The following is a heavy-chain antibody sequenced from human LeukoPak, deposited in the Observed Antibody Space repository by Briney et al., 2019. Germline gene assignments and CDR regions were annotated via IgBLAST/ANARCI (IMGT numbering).Heavy chain of an antibody. Sequence: PGGSLRLSCAASGFTFSDYYMSWIRQAPGKGLEWVSYISSSGSTIYYADSVKGRFTISRDNAKNSLYLQMNSLRAEDTAVYYCARDGPYYYDSSGLSYFDYWGQGTLVTVSS. CDR3: ARDGPYYYDSSGLSYFDY. J-gene: IGHJ4*02. CDR1: GFTFSDYY. V-gene: IGHV3-11*01. CDR2: ISSSGSTI. D-gene: IGHD3-22*01.